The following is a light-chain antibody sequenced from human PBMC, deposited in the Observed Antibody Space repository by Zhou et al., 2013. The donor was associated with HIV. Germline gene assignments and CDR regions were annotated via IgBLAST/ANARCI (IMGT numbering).Light chain of an antibody. CDR2: AAS. CDR3: QQYFSTPPWT. Sequence: DIQMTQSPSSLSASVGDRVTITCRASQAISNSVVWYQQKPGTAPKLLLYAASRMQNGVPSRFSGRGSGAVYTLTISNLQPEDFATYYCQQYFSTPPWTFGQGTKVEIK. J-gene: IGKJ1*01. V-gene: IGKV1-NL1*01. CDR1: QAISNS.